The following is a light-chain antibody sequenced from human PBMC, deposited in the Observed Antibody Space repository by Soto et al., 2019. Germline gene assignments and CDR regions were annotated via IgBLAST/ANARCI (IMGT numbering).Light chain of an antibody. CDR3: SSYTSSSTPV. V-gene: IGLV2-14*01. CDR2: DVS. J-gene: IGLJ2*01. Sequence: QSALTQPASVSGSPGQSITISCTGTSSDVGGYNYVSWYQQYPGKAPKLMIYDVSNRPSGVSNRFSGSKSSNTVSLTISGLQAEDEADYYCSSYTSSSTPVFGGGTKLTVL. CDR1: SSDVGGYNY.